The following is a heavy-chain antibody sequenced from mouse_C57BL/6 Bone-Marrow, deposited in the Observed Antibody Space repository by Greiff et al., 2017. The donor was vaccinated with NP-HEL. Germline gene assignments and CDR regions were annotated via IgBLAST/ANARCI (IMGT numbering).Heavy chain of an antibody. V-gene: IGHV12-3*01. CDR1: GFPITSGYY. CDR2: INHSGET. CDR3: AGDVSGCGDFDY. D-gene: IGHD3-2*02. Sequence: VKLVESGPGLVKPSQSLFLTCSITGFPITSGYYWIWIRQPPGKPLEWMGYINHSGETFYNPPLQSPISITRETSKNPVFIQMNSLTTEDTAMYYCAGDVSGCGDFDYWGQGTTLTVSS. J-gene: IGHJ2*01.